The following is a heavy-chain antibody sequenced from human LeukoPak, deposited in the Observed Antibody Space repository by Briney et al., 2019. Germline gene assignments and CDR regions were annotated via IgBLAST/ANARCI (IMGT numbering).Heavy chain of an antibody. CDR3: ARDGRASAYYYYYYGMDV. J-gene: IGHJ6*02. CDR2: INHSGST. D-gene: IGHD5-24*01. V-gene: IGHV4-34*01. Sequence: AETLSLTCAVYGGSFSGYDCGWIRQPPGKGLEWIGEINHSGSTNYNPSLKSQVTISVDTSKNQFSLKLRSVTSADAAVYDCARDGRASAYYYYYYGMDVWGQGTTVTVSS. CDR1: GGSFSGYD.